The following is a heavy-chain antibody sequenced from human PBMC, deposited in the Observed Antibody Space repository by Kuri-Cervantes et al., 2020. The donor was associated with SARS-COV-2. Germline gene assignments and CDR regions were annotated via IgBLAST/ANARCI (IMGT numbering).Heavy chain of an antibody. D-gene: IGHD3-10*01. Sequence: GGSLRLSCAASGLDIRSEYMTWVRQAPGKGLEWVGRIKSKTDGGTTDYAAPVKGRFTISRDDSKNTLYLQMNSLKTEDTAVYYCTTDSKGADYYGSGSPPYFDYWGQGTLVTVSS. J-gene: IGHJ4*02. CDR3: TTDSKGADYYGSGSPPYFDY. CDR2: IKSKTDGGTT. CDR1: GLDIRSEY. V-gene: IGHV3-15*01.